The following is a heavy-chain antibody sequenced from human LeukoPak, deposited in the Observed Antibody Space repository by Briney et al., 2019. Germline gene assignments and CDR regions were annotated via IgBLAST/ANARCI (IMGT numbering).Heavy chain of an antibody. V-gene: IGHV1-24*01. Sequence: ASVKVSCKVSGYTLTELSMHWVRQAPGKGLEWMGGFDPEDGETIYAQKFQGRVTMTEDTFTDTAYMELSSLRSEDTAVYYCATGISSNYWFDPWGQGTLVTVSS. CDR1: GYTLTELS. D-gene: IGHD6-13*01. CDR2: FDPEDGET. CDR3: ATGISSNYWFDP. J-gene: IGHJ5*02.